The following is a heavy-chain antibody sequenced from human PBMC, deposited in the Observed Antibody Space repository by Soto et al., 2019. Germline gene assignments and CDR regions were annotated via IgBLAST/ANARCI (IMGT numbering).Heavy chain of an antibody. Sequence: QVQLVQSGAEVKKPGSSVKVSCKASGGTFSSYTISWVRQAPGQGLEWMGRIIPILGIANYAQKFQGRVKTTAEKSPRTAYMELSSLRSEDTAVYYWAKLPPPQYSSSWEWWGQGTLVTVSS. J-gene: IGHJ4*02. CDR1: GGTFSSYT. V-gene: IGHV1-69*02. CDR2: IIPILGIA. D-gene: IGHD6-13*01. CDR3: AKLPPPQYSSSWEW.